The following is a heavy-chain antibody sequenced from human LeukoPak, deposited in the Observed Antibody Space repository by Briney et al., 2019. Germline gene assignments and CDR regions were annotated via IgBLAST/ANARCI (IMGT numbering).Heavy chain of an antibody. J-gene: IGHJ4*02. CDR1: GYSISSGYY. D-gene: IGHD3-22*01. V-gene: IGHV4-38-2*01. Sequence: SETLSLTCAVSGYSISSGYYWGWIRPPPGKGLEWIGSIYHSGSTYYNPSLKSRVTISVDTSKNQFSLKLSSVTAADTAVYYCATVLTYYYGSSGYYFDYWGQGTLVTVSS. CDR3: ATVLTYYYGSSGYYFDY. CDR2: IYHSGST.